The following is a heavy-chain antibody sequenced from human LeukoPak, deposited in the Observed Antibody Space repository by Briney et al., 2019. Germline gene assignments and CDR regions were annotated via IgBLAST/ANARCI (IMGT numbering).Heavy chain of an antibody. CDR1: GFTFSDYG. Sequence: GKSLRLSCAASGFTFSDYGMHWVRQAPGKGLEWVAIIWYDGSNKYYADSVKGRFTISRDNSKNTLYLQMNSLRAEDTAVYYCAREKDYGDYYFDYWGRGTLVTVSS. CDR3: AREKDYGDYYFDY. J-gene: IGHJ4*02. V-gene: IGHV3-33*01. CDR2: IWYDGSNK. D-gene: IGHD4-17*01.